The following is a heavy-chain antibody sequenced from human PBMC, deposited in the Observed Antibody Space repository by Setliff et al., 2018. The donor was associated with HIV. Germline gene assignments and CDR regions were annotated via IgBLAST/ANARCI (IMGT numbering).Heavy chain of an antibody. V-gene: IGHV1-2*02. CDR3: ARSIDMHYDFWSAYDY. Sequence: ASVKVSCKASGYTFTDYYVHWVRQAPGQGLEWMGWINPSSGGTNYAQTFQGRVTMTRDTSITTAYLDLTSLRSDDTAVYYCARSIDMHYDFWSAYDYWGQGALVTVSS. J-gene: IGHJ4*02. CDR1: GYTFTDYY. D-gene: IGHD3-3*01. CDR2: INPSSGGT.